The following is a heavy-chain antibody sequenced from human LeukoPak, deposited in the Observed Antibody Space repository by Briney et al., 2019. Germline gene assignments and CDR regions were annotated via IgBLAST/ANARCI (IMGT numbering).Heavy chain of an antibody. V-gene: IGHV3-11*03. CDR2: ISGSSSPT. CDR1: GFTFSGYY. J-gene: IGHJ5*02. Sequence: PGGSLRLSCAASGFTFSGYYMSWIRQAPGKGLEWISYISGSSSPTNYADSVKGRFTISRDNAKNSLYLQMNSLRAEDTAVYYCARIGNDILTGYYPAWFDPWGQGTLVTVSS. D-gene: IGHD3-9*01. CDR3: ARIGNDILTGYYPAWFDP.